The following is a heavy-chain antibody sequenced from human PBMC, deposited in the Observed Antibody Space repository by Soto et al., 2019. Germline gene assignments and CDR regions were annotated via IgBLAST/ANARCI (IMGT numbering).Heavy chain of an antibody. J-gene: IGHJ4*02. D-gene: IGHD3-10*01. Sequence: QVQLQQWGAGLLKPSETLSLTCAVYGGSFSGYYWSWIRQPPGKGLEWIGEINHSGSTNYNPSLKRRVTISVDTSKNQFSLKLSSVTAADTAVYYGARSHGSGSYSPNFDYWGQGTLVTVSS. V-gene: IGHV4-34*01. CDR3: ARSHGSGSYSPNFDY. CDR2: INHSGST. CDR1: GGSFSGYY.